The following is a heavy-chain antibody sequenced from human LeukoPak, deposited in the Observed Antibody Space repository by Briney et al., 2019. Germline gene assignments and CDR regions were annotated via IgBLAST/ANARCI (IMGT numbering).Heavy chain of an antibody. CDR1: GYTFTKYY. Sequence: ASVKISCKTSGYTFTKYYIHWVQQAPGRGLKWMGRIDPADGEVIYAEKFQGRVTMTADTSTATAYLELSSLTSDDTAVYYCLGLYYPDSSGYNYRDYWGQGTLVTVSS. D-gene: IGHD3-22*01. V-gene: IGHV1-69-2*01. CDR3: LGLYYPDSSGYNYRDY. J-gene: IGHJ4*02. CDR2: IDPADGEV.